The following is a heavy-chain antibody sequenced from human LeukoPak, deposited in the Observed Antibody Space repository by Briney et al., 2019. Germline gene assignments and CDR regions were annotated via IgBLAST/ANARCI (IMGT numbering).Heavy chain of an antibody. Sequence: NASETLSLTCTVSGGSISNYYWSWIRQPAGMGLDWIGRIYASGSTNYNPSLKSRVTMSVDTSNNQFSLNLSSVTAADTAVYYCARTSARGAQFDYWGQGTLVTVSS. CDR1: GGSISNYY. CDR2: IYASGST. V-gene: IGHV4-4*07. D-gene: IGHD3-10*01. J-gene: IGHJ4*02. CDR3: ARTSARGAQFDY.